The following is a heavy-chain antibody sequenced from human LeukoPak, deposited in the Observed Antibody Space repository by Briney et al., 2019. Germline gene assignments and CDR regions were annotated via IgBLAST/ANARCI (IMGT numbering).Heavy chain of an antibody. D-gene: IGHD3-22*01. CDR3: TREGDYYDSSGYSP. J-gene: IGHJ4*02. CDR2: INSDGRST. CDR1: GFTFSNYW. V-gene: IGHV3-74*01. Sequence: GGSLRLSCAASGFTFSNYWMYWVRQAPGKGLVWVSRINSDGRSTSYVDSVKGRFTISRDNAKNTLYLQMSSLRAEDTAVYYCTREGDYYDSSGYSPWGQGTLVTVSS.